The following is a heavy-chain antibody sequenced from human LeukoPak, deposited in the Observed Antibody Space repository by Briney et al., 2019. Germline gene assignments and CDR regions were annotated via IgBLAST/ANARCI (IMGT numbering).Heavy chain of an antibody. J-gene: IGHJ5*02. V-gene: IGHV3-74*01. CDR2: INGDGNST. CDR3: APGNCGGGDCRGLENWIEP. Sequence: GGSLRLSCAASGFTFSSYSMNWVRQTPGKGLIWVSRINGDGNSTLYADSVRERFNISRENAKNTVYLKMNSLSLEDTAVYYCAPGNCGGGDCRGLENWIEPWGQGTLVTVSS. D-gene: IGHD2-21*01. CDR1: GFTFSSYS.